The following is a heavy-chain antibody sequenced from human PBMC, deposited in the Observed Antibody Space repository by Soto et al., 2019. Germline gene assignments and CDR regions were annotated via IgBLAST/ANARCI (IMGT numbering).Heavy chain of an antibody. V-gene: IGHV4-61*01. J-gene: IGHJ4*01. CDR2: IYYSGTT. Sequence: SETLSLTCAVSGDSVSNDNYYWSRIREPPGKGLEWIGYIYYSGTTNYNSYLKSRLSLSVDMSKNQFSLKLASVTAADTAVYFRVNHGGDPYYHDFWGQGIWVTVSS. D-gene: IGHD4-17*01. CDR1: GDSVSNDNYY. CDR3: VNHGGDPYYHDF.